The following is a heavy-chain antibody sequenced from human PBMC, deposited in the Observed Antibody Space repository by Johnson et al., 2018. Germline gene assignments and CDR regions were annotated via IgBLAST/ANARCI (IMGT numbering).Heavy chain of an antibody. J-gene: IGHJ3*02. Sequence: VQLVQSGGGLVQPGGSLRLSCAASGFIFSSNSMNWVRQAPGKGLEWVSYISSSSSSIYYADSVKGRFTISRDIAKNSLYLQMNTLRAEATALYYWAEGLNWGWKSAFDIWGQGTLVTVSS. CDR2: ISSSSSSI. V-gene: IGHV3-48*01. CDR1: GFIFSSNS. D-gene: IGHD7-27*01. CDR3: AEGLNWGWKSAFDI.